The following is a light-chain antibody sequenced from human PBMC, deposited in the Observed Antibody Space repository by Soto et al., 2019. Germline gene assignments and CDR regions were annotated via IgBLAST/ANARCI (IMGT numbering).Light chain of an antibody. CDR3: QHYNSAPLT. CDR2: AAS. J-gene: IGKJ4*01. V-gene: IGKV1-27*01. Sequence: DIQMTQSPSSLSASVGDRVTISCRASQGISNYLAWYQQKPGKVPKLLIYAASTLQSGVPFRLSGSGSGTDFTLTISSLQPEHVATYYCQHYNSAPLTFGGGTKLEIK. CDR1: QGISNY.